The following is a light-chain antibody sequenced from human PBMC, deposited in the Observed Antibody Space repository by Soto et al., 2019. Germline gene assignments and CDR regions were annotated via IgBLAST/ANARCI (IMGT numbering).Light chain of an antibody. CDR1: QSISSW. J-gene: IGKJ2*01. CDR3: QQYTSYLYT. Sequence: DIQMTQSPSTLSASVGDRVTITCRASQSISSWLAWYQQKPGKAPKLLIYYASSWESGVPSRFSGSGSGTEFTLTISSLQPDDFATYYCQQYTSYLYTFGQGTKLEIK. CDR2: YAS. V-gene: IGKV1-5*01.